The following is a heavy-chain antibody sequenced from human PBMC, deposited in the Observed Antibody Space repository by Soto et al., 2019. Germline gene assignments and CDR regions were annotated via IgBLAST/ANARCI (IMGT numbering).Heavy chain of an antibody. Sequence: GGSLRLSCAASGFTFSSYAMHWVRQAPGKGLEWVAVISYDGSNKYYADSVKGRFTISRDNSKNTLYLQMNSLRAEDTAVYYCARDNTWGSSWYGHTEYLDFWGQGTLVTVSS. CDR1: GFTFSSYA. V-gene: IGHV3-30-3*01. J-gene: IGHJ4*02. CDR3: ARDNTWGSSWYGHTEYLDF. CDR2: ISYDGSNK. D-gene: IGHD6-13*01.